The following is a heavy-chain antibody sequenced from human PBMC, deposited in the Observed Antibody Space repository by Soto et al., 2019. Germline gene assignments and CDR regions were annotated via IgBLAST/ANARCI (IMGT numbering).Heavy chain of an antibody. CDR1: GGSISSGGYY. CDR3: ARGANIVATIWSFDY. V-gene: IGHV4-31*03. CDR2: IYYSGST. D-gene: IGHD5-12*01. J-gene: IGHJ4*02. Sequence: QVQLQESGPGLVKPSQTLSLTCTVSGGSISSGGYYWSWIRQHPGKGLEWIGHIYYSGSTYYNPSLKSRVTISVDTSKNQFSLKLSSVTAADTAVYYCARGANIVATIWSFDYWGQGTLVTVSS.